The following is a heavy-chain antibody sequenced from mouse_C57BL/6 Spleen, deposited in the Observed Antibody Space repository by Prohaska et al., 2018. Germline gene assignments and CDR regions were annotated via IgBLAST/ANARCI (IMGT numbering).Heavy chain of an antibody. CDR1: GFTFSNYW. V-gene: IGHV6-3*01. J-gene: IGHJ2*01. Sequence: EVKLEESGGGLVQPGGSMKLSCVASGFTFSNYWMNWVRQSPEKGLEWVAKIRLKSANYATHYAESVKGRFTISSYDSKSSVYLQMINLTAEDTGIYSCKAPAARSDSWGQGTTLTVSS. CDR2: IRLKSANYAT. CDR3: KAPAARSDS.